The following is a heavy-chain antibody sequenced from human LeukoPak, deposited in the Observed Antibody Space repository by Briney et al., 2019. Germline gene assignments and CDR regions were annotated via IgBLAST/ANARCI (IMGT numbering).Heavy chain of an antibody. CDR3: SITGYSSSWYFD. V-gene: IGHV1-2*02. J-gene: IGHJ4*02. Sequence: ASVKVSCKASGYTFTGYYMHWVRQAPGQGLEWMGWINPNSGGTNYAQKFQGRVTMTRDTSISTAYMEPSRLRSDDTAVYYCSITGYSSSWYFDWGQATLVTVSS. CDR2: INPNSGGT. CDR1: GYTFTGYY. D-gene: IGHD6-13*01.